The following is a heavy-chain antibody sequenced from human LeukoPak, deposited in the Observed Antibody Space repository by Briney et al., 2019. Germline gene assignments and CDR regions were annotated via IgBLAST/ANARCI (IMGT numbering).Heavy chain of an antibody. CDR3: ARVMAVEENWFDP. V-gene: IGHV4-61*02. CDR1: GDSISSGSYY. J-gene: IGHJ5*02. CDR2: IYTTGST. D-gene: IGHD2-8*01. Sequence: SETLSLTCSVSGDSISSGSYYWSWIRQPAGKGLEWIGRIYTTGSTNYNPSLKSRVTISVDTSENQFSLRLSSVTAADTAVYYCARVMAVEENWFDPWGQGTLVTVSS.